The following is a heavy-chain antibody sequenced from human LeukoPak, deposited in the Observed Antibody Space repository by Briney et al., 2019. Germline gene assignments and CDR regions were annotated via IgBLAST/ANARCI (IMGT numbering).Heavy chain of an antibody. CDR2: IYSGDNT. CDR3: AKGSSVAGTIFGY. V-gene: IGHV3-66*01. J-gene: IGHJ4*02. D-gene: IGHD6-19*01. CDR1: GFTVSSNY. Sequence: PGGSLRLSCAASGFTVSSNYMSWVRQAPGKGLEWVSIIYSGDNTYYADSVKGRFTISRDNSKNTLYLQMNSLRAEDTAVYYCAKGSSVAGTIFGYWGQGTLVTVSS.